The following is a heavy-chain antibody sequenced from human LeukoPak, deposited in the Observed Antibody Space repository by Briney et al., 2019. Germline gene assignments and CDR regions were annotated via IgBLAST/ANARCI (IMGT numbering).Heavy chain of an antibody. CDR1: GFTVSSSY. J-gene: IGHJ3*02. CDR3: ARDVSLYCSSATCFHDAFDI. D-gene: IGHD2-2*01. V-gene: IGHV3-66*02. CDR2: IYSGGST. Sequence: GGSLRLSCAASGFTVSSSYMSWVRQAPGKGLEWVSVIYSGGSTDYADSVKGRFTISRDNSKNTLYLQMNSLRAEDTAVYYCARDVSLYCSSATCFHDAFDIWGQGTMVTVSS.